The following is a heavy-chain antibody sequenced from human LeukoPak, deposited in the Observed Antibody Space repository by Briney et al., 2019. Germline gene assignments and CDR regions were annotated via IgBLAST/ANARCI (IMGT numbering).Heavy chain of an antibody. CDR3: ARDGDTSGYSD. CDR2: ISANGAIT. J-gene: IGHJ4*02. CDR1: GFTFTDYA. Sequence: GGTLSLSCAASGFTFTDYAMTWVRQAPGKGLEWVSSISANGAITVYGDSVKGRFTISRDNAKNSLYLQMNSLRAEDTAVYYCARDGDTSGYSDWGQGSLVTVSS. V-gene: IGHV3-23*01. D-gene: IGHD3-22*01.